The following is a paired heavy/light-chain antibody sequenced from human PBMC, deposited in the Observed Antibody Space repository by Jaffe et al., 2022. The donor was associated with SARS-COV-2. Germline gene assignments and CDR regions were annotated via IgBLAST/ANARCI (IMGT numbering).Heavy chain of an antibody. CDR3: AKDRGGLVDTGMLEL. V-gene: IGHV3-9*01. CDR1: GFTFGHYA. J-gene: IGHJ4*02. D-gene: IGHD5-18*01. CDR2: LGGGSGPM. Sequence: VQLVESGGGLVQPGRSLRLSCAASGFTFGHYAMHWVRQPPGKGLEWVSGLGGGSGPMVYADSVKGRFTISRDNAKSSLFLQMNSLRPEDTGFYYCAKDRGGLVDTGMLELWGQGALVTVSS.
Light chain of an antibody. CDR1: SSDVGSYNL. CDR3: CSYAHTGTYV. CDR2: EVI. V-gene: IGLV2-23*02. Sequence: QSALTQPASVSGSPGQSITISCTGTSSDVGSYNLVSWYQQNPGKAPKVVIYEVIKRPSGVSNRFSGSKSGDTASLTISGLQAEDEADYYCCSYAHTGTYVFGTGTKVTVL. J-gene: IGLJ1*01.